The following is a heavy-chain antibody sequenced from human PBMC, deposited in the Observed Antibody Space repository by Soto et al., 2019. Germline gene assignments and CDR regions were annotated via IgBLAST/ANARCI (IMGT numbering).Heavy chain of an antibody. CDR1: GFTFSSYG. CDR2: IWYDGSNK. D-gene: IGHD3-10*01. J-gene: IGHJ4*02. Sequence: PGGSLRLSCAASGFTFSSYGMHWVRQAPGKGLEWVAVIWYDGSNKYYADSVKGRFTISRDNSKNTLYLQMNSLRAEDTAVYYCARDASVRGVIPFDYWGQGTLVTVSS. V-gene: IGHV3-33*01. CDR3: ARDASVRGVIPFDY.